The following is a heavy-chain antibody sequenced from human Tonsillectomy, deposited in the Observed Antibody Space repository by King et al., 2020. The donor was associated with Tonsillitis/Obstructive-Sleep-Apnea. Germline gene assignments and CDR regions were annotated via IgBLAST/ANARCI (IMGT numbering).Heavy chain of an antibody. J-gene: IGHJ4*02. Sequence: VQLVESGGGVVQAGTSLRLSCIASGFTFTSYSIHWVRQAPGKGLEWVAVIWWDGSNKYYADSVKGRFSISKDDSKNTVYLQMSSLRAEDTDVYYCAKYIYSAGVGYFDDWGQGTLVTVSS. CDR3: AKYIYSAGVGYFDD. CDR2: IWWDGSNK. D-gene: IGHD2-8*01. CDR1: GFTFTSYS. V-gene: IGHV3-33*03.